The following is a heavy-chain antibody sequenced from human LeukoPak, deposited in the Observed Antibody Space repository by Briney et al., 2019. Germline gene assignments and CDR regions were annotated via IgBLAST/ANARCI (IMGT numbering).Heavy chain of an antibody. V-gene: IGHV1-2*02. Sequence: ASVKVSCKASGNTFPGNYLHWVRQAPGQGPEWMGWINPSSGGTNPAQKFQGRVAMTRDTSISTVYIQLKRLTSDDTAVYYCAGGSSYYFFDYWGQRVLVTGSS. CDR1: GNTFPGNY. D-gene: IGHD6-13*01. J-gene: IGHJ4*02. CDR2: INPSSGGT. CDR3: AGGSSYYFFDY.